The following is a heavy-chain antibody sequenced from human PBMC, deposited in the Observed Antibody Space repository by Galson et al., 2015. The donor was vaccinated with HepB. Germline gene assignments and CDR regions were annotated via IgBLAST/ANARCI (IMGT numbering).Heavy chain of an antibody. D-gene: IGHD1-26*01. CDR3: SRDSIAAVFDTTTPDYYYGLAV. CDR1: GYSFTSYG. V-gene: IGHV1-18*01. J-gene: IGHJ6*02. CDR2: ISGYNGRA. Sequence: SVKVSCKASGYSFTSYGVTWVRQAPGQGLQWMGWISGYNGRAIYAQEFQDRVTLTTDTSTSTAYMELRSLTSEDTAVYYCSRDSIAAVFDTTTPDYYYGLAVWGQGTKVTVSS.